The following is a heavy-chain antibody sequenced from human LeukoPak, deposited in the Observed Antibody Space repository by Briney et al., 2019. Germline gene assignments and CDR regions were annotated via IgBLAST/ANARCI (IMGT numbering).Heavy chain of an antibody. V-gene: IGHV1-2*02. J-gene: IGHJ5*02. CDR3: ATPSSSSWYGFDP. D-gene: IGHD6-13*01. CDR2: IDPNSGGT. CDR1: GYTFTGYY. Sequence: GASVKVSCKPSGYTFTGYYIHWVRQAPGQGLEWMGWIDPNSGGTNYAQKFQGRVTMTRDTSISTAYMELSRLRSADTAVYRCATPSSSSWYGFDPWGQGTLVTVSS.